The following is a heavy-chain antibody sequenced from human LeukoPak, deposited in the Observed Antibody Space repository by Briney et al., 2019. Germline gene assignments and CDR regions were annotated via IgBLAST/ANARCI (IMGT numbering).Heavy chain of an antibody. CDR3: EKDSFVATTSYLDS. D-gene: IGHD1-26*01. CDR2: IDWDGGIT. V-gene: IGHV3-43*01. CDR1: GFTFEDFS. J-gene: IGHJ4*02. Sequence: GGSLRLSCAASGFTFEDFSMHWVRQVPGKGLEWISLIDWDGGITYYADSVKGRFTVSRDNSKSSLYLHLNSLTPEDTAFYYCEKDSFVATTSYLDSWGQGTLVTVSS.